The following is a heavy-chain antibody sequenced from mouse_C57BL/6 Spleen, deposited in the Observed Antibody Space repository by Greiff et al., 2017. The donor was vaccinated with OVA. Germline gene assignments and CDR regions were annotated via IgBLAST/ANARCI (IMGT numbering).Heavy chain of an antibody. CDR1: GYTFTSYG. CDR3: AREGGWAY. Sequence: QVQLKQSGAELARPGASVKLSCKASGYTFTSYGISWVKQRTGQGLEWIGEIYPRSGNTYYNEKFKGKATLTADKSSSTAYMELRSLASEDSAVYFWAREGGWAYWGQGTLVTVSA. CDR2: IYPRSGNT. V-gene: IGHV1-81*01. J-gene: IGHJ3*01. D-gene: IGHD1-1*02.